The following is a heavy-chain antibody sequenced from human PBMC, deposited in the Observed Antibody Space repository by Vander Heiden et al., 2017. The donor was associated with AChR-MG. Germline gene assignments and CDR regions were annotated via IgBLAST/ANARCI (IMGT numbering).Heavy chain of an antibody. D-gene: IGHD1-1*01. V-gene: IGHV3-9*01. J-gene: IGHJ4*02. Sequence: EVQLVESGGGLVQPGRSLRLSCAAPAFTFDDYAMHWVRQAPGKGLEWVSGISWNSGSIGYADSVKGRFTISRDNAKNSLYLQMNSLRAEDTALYYCAKDSRNWNRYGRFDYWGQVTLVTVSS. CDR1: AFTFDDYA. CDR3: AKDSRNWNRYGRFDY. CDR2: ISWNSGSI.